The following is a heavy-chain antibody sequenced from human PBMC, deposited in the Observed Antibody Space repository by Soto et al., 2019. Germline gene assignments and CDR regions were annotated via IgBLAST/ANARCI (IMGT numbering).Heavy chain of an antibody. CDR3: ARGWYSGRNWFDP. D-gene: IGHD6-19*01. CDR2: TYYRSKWYN. Sequence: SQTLSLTCAISGDSVSSNSAAWNWIRQSPSRGLEWLGRTYYRSKWYNDYAVSVKSRITINPDTSKNQFSLQLNSLTPEHTAVYYGARGWYSGRNWFDPWGQGTLVTVAS. CDR1: GDSVSSNSAA. V-gene: IGHV6-1*01. J-gene: IGHJ5*02.